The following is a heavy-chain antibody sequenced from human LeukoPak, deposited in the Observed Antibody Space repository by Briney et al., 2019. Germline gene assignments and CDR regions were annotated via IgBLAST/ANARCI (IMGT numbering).Heavy chain of an antibody. CDR2: IYPGDSDT. J-gene: IGHJ4*02. D-gene: IGHD2-15*01. CDR1: GYSFTTYW. V-gene: IGHV5-51*01. CDR3: ARWGVVAATGVDY. Sequence: GESLKISCKGSGYSFTTYWIGWVRQMPGKGLEWMGIIYPGDSDTSYSPSFQGQVFQGQVIISVDKSSSTAYLQWSSLKASDTATYYCARWGVVAATGVDYWGRGTLVTVSS.